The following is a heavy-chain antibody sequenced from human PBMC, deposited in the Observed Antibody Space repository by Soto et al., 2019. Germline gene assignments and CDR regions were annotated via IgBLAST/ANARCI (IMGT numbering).Heavy chain of an antibody. V-gene: IGHV5-51*01. CDR1: GYSFTSYW. Sequence: GESLKISFKGSGYSFTSYWIGWVRQIPGKGLEWMGIIYPGDSDTRYSPSFHGQVTISADKSISTAYLQWCSLKAADTAMYYCARHEDNWNGPLDYWGQGTLVTVSS. J-gene: IGHJ4*02. CDR2: IYPGDSDT. CDR3: ARHEDNWNGPLDY. D-gene: IGHD1-20*01.